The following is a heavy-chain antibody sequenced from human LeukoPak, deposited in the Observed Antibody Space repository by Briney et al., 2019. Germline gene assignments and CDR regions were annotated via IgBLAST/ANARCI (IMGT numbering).Heavy chain of an antibody. CDR1: GFTLSTYA. Sequence: GGSLRLSCATSGFTLSTYAMNWVRQAPGKGLEWVSYISSSGSTIYYADSVKGRFTISRDNAKNSLYLQMNSLRAEDTAVYYCARAPKDIVVVVAAPSFDYWGQGTLVTVSS. D-gene: IGHD2-15*01. V-gene: IGHV3-48*03. CDR2: ISSSGSTI. CDR3: ARAPKDIVVVVAAPSFDY. J-gene: IGHJ4*02.